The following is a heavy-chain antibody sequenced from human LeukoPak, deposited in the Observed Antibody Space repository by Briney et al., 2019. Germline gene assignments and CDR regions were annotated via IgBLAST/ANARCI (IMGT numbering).Heavy chain of an antibody. CDR2: INHSGST. D-gene: IGHD3-10*01. Sequence: SETLSLTCAVYGGSFSGYYWSWIRQPPGKGLEWIGEINHSGSTNYNPSLKSRVTISVDTSKNQFSLKLSSVTAADTAVYYCARRRGSGSYLIWGQGTMVTVSS. CDR1: GGSFSGYY. J-gene: IGHJ3*02. CDR3: ARRRGSGSYLI. V-gene: IGHV4-34*01.